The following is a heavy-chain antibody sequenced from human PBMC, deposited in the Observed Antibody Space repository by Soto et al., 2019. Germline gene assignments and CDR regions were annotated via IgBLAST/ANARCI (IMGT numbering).Heavy chain of an antibody. CDR1: GYTFTSYA. D-gene: IGHD2-2*01. CDR3: AKDGGPAYCNSPGCSAEHFDY. J-gene: IGHJ4*02. V-gene: IGHV1-3*01. Sequence: GASVKLSCKASGYTFTSYAMHWVRQAPGQRLEWMGWINAGNGNTKYSQKFQGRVPITRDTSASTAYMELTSLRHEDTAVYYCAKDGGPAYCNSPGCSAEHFDYWGQGTQVTVSS. CDR2: INAGNGNT.